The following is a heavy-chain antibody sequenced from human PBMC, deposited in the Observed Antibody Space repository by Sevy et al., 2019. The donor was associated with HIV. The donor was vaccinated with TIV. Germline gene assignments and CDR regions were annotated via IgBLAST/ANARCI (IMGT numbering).Heavy chain of an antibody. CDR1: GYTFTSYG. Sequence: ASVKVSCKASGYTFTSYGISWVRQAPGQGLEWMGWISAYNGNTNYAQKLQGRVTMTTDTTTSTAYMGLRSLRSDDTAGYYCARDHPHLWFGEGYYFDYWGQGTLVTVSS. J-gene: IGHJ4*02. D-gene: IGHD3-10*01. CDR3: ARDHPHLWFGEGYYFDY. CDR2: ISAYNGNT. V-gene: IGHV1-18*01.